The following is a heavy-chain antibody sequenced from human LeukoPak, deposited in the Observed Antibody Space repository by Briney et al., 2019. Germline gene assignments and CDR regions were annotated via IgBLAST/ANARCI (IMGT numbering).Heavy chain of an antibody. V-gene: IGHV3-23*01. CDR3: AKDRQGFGFGEQLDYYYMDV. J-gene: IGHJ6*03. CDR2: ISGSGGST. D-gene: IGHD3-10*01. Sequence: PGGSLRLSCAASGFTFTGYAMSWVRQVPGKGLEWVSAISGSGGSTYYADPVKGRFTISRDNSKNTLYLQMSSLRAEDTAVYYCAKDRQGFGFGEQLDYYYMDVWGKGTTVTVSS. CDR1: GFTFTGYA.